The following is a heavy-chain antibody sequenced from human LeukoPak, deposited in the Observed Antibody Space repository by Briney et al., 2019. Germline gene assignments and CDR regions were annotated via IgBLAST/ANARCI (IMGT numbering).Heavy chain of an antibody. CDR2: IYPGDSDT. J-gene: IGHJ3*02. V-gene: IGHV5-51*01. CDR3: ARQRWLAADAFDI. CDR1: GYSFTSYW. D-gene: IGHD6-19*01. Sequence: GESLKISCKGSGYSFTSYWIGWVRPMPGKGLEWMGIIYPGDSDTRYSPSFQGQVTISADKSISTAYLQWSSLKASDSAMYYCARQRWLAADAFDIWGQGTMVTVSS.